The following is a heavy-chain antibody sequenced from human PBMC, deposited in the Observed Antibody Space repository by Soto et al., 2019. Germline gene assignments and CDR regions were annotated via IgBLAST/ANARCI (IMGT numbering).Heavy chain of an antibody. CDR3: ARGSLNDSSGYYNYYYGMDV. CDR1: GGSFSGYY. D-gene: IGHD3-22*01. V-gene: IGHV4-34*01. Sequence: SETLSLTCAVYGGSFSGYYWSWIRQPPGKGLEWIGEINHSGSTNYNPSLKSRVTISVDTSKNQFSLKLSSVTAADTAVYYCARGSLNDSSGYYNYYYGMDVWGQGTTVT. CDR2: INHSGST. J-gene: IGHJ6*02.